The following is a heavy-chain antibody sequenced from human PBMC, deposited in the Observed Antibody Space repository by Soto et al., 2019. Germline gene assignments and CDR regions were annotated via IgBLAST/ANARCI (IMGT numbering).Heavy chain of an antibody. D-gene: IGHD6-6*01. J-gene: IGHJ3*01. Sequence: QVQLQESGPGLMKPSETLSLTCTVTGDSISTYYWSWIRQSPDKGLEWIGYLYHTGRTNYSPSLRSRVTMSVDTSKNQFSLRLTSLTAADTAVYYCAILVFGSSSGAFDVWGQGTRVTVSS. V-gene: IGHV4-59*08. CDR2: LYHTGRT. CDR1: GDSISTYY. CDR3: AILVFGSSSGAFDV.